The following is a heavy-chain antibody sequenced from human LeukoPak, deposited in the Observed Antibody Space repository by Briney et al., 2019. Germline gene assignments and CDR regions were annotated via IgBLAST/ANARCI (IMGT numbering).Heavy chain of an antibody. J-gene: IGHJ4*02. D-gene: IGHD5-18*01. Sequence: GGSLRLSCAASGFTFSSYAMSWVRQAPGKGLEWVSAISGSGGSTYYADSVKGRFTISRDNSKNTLYLQMNSLRAEDMALYYCAKGRRGGYSYAEFDYWGQGTLVTVSS. V-gene: IGHV3-23*01. CDR3: AKGRRGGYSYAEFDY. CDR2: ISGSGGST. CDR1: GFTFSSYA.